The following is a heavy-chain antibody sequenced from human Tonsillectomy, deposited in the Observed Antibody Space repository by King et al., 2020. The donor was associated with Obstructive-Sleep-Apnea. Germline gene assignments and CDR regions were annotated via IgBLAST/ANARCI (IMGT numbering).Heavy chain of an antibody. CDR1: GFTFDDYA. D-gene: IGHD6-19*01. CDR2: ISWNIGVL. CDR3: AKEFIAVAGTSDY. J-gene: IGHJ4*02. V-gene: IGHV3-9*01. Sequence: VQLVESGGGLVQPGRSLRLSCAASGFTFDDYAMHWVRQAPGKGLEWGSGISWNIGVLGYADSVKGRFTISRDNAKNSLYLQMNSLRAEDTALYYCAKEFIAVAGTSDYWGQGTLVTVSS.